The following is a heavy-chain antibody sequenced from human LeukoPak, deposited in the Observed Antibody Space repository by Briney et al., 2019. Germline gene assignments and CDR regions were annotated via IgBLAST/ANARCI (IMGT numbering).Heavy chain of an antibody. Sequence: SETLSLTCTISGDSTSSDRYYGGWVRQPPGTGLEWIGNIYYSGSTYYNPSLKGRVTMSVDTSKNQFFLKLNSVTAADTALYYCARHPASDYDFWSGYYTRPNWFDPWGQGTLVTVSS. J-gene: IGHJ5*02. CDR1: GDSTSSDRYY. CDR2: IYYSGST. D-gene: IGHD3-3*01. CDR3: ARHPASDYDFWSGYYTRPNWFDP. V-gene: IGHV4-39*01.